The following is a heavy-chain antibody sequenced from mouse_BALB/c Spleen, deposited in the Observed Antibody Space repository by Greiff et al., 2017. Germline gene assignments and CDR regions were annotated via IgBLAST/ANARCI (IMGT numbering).Heavy chain of an antibody. CDR3: ARGTTDYFDY. V-gene: IGHV5-12-2*01. CDR2: ISNGGGST. J-gene: IGHJ2*01. Sequence: EVKVVESGGGLVQPGGSLKLSCAASGFTFSSYTMSWVRQTPEKRLEWVAYISNGGGSTYYPDTVKGRFTISRDNAKNTLYLQMSSLKSEDTAMYYCARGTTDYFDYWGQGTTLTVSS. CDR1: GFTFSSYT. D-gene: IGHD1-1*01.